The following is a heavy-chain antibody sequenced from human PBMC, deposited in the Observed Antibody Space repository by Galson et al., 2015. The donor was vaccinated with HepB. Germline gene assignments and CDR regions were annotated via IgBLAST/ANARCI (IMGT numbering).Heavy chain of an antibody. CDR3: ARGLGSLGEGFNI. CDR2: INPNSAGT. Sequence: SVKVSCKASGYIFTDYYIHWMRQAPGQGLEWMGRINPNSAGTYYTQKFQGRVTMTRDTSITTVYMELSRLTPDDTAVYYCARGLGSLGEGFNIWGQGTMVSVSS. CDR1: GYIFTDYY. V-gene: IGHV1-2*06. D-gene: IGHD3-16*01. J-gene: IGHJ3*02.